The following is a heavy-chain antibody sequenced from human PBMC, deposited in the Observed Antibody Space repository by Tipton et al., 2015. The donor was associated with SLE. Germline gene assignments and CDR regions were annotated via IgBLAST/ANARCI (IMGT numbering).Heavy chain of an antibody. V-gene: IGHV4-39*07. CDR2: IYYSGST. J-gene: IGHJ4*02. CDR3: ARDEYRYDATGYHLLGHFDF. Sequence: TLSLTCTVSGGSISSGDYYWGWIRQSPGKGLEWIGSIYYSGSTYYNPSLKSRVTISVDTSKNQFSLKLSSVTAADTAVYYCARDEYRYDATGYHLLGHFDFWGQGTLVTVSS. CDR1: GGSISSGDYY. D-gene: IGHD3-22*01.